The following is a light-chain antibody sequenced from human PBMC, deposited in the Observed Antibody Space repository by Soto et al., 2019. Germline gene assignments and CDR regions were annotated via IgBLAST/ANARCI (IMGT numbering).Light chain of an antibody. CDR3: QQYHSLYT. CDR2: KAS. CDR1: QRISSW. V-gene: IGKV1-5*03. Sequence: DIQMTQSPSTLSASVGDRVTITCRASQRISSWLAWYQQKPGKAPKLLIYKASSLESGVPSRFSGSGSGTEFTLTISSLQPDDFATYYCQQYHSLYTFGQGTKLEIK. J-gene: IGKJ2*01.